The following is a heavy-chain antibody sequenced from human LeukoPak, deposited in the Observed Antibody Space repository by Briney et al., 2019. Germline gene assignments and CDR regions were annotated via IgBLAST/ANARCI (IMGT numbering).Heavy chain of an antibody. J-gene: IGHJ6*02. D-gene: IGHD5-18*01. CDR1: GFSVSSYG. CDR3: ASYQSEIQLFSYGMDV. Sequence: GGSLRLSCAVSGFSVSSYGMSWVRQAPGKGLEWVSAITVSGDTTYHADSVKGRFTISRDNSKNTLYLQMNSLRAEDTAVYYCASYQSEIQLFSYGMDVWGQGTTVTVSS. V-gene: IGHV3-23*01. CDR2: ITVSGDTT.